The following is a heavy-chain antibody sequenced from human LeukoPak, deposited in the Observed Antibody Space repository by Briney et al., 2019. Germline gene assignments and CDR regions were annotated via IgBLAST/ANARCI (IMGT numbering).Heavy chain of an antibody. CDR1: GGSISSSNW. D-gene: IGHD3-9*01. CDR2: IYHSGST. V-gene: IGHV4-4*02. CDR3: ARDGVLRYFDGYYYYMDV. Sequence: PSETLSLTCAVSGGSISSSNWWSWVRQPPGKGLEWIGEIYHSGSTNYNPSLKSRVTISVDKSKNQFSLKLSSVTAADTAVYYCARDGVLRYFDGYYYYMDVWGKGTTVTVSS. J-gene: IGHJ6*03.